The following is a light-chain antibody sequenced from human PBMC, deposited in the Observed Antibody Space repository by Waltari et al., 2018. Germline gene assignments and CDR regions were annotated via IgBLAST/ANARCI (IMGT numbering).Light chain of an antibody. CDR3: QQTNTFPLT. J-gene: IGKJ2*01. Sequence: DIQMIQSPSSVSASLGYRVTITCRASQDIGRWLAWYQHKPGRAPNLLIFAASNLQNGVPSRFSGSGSGTYFTLTINSLQPEDFATYYCQQTNTFPLTFGQGTKLEIK. CDR1: QDIGRW. V-gene: IGKV1-12*01. CDR2: AAS.